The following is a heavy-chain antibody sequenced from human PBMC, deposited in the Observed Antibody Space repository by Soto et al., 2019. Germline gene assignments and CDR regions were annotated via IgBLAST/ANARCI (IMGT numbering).Heavy chain of an antibody. Sequence: GGSLRLSCAASGFTFSSYAMSWVRQAPGKGLEWVSAISGSGGSTYYADSVKGRFTISRDNSKNTLYLQMNSLRAEDTAVYYCAKGAGDILTGYYIYYYYYMDVWGKGTTVTVSS. V-gene: IGHV3-23*01. CDR3: AKGAGDILTGYYIYYYYYMDV. CDR2: ISGSGGST. CDR1: GFTFSSYA. D-gene: IGHD3-9*01. J-gene: IGHJ6*03.